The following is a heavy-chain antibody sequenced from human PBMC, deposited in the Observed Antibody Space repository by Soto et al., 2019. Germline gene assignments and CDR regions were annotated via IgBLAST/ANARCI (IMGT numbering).Heavy chain of an antibody. V-gene: IGHV1-24*01. CDR1: GYTLIDLS. CDR2: FDPEDGQT. Sequence: ASVKVSCKVSGYTLIDLSMHWVRQAPGKGLEWMGRFDPEDGQTIYAQKFQGRVTMSEDTSPDTAYMELSSLSSEDTAVYYCTTDNYDSSGYYRFAYWGQGTQVTSPQ. J-gene: IGHJ4*02. CDR3: TTDNYDSSGYYRFAY. D-gene: IGHD3-22*01.